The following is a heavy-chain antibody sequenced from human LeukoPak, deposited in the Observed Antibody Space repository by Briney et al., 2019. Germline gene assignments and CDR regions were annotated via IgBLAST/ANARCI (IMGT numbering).Heavy chain of an antibody. CDR3: ARGGESPLDAFDI. CDR2: INPSGGST. V-gene: IGHV1-46*01. CDR1: GYTFTSYY. J-gene: IGHJ3*02. D-gene: IGHD3-16*01. Sequence: ASVTVSCKASGYTFTSYYMHWVRQAPGQGLEWMGIINPSGGSTGYAQKFQGRVTMTRDMSTSTVYMELSGLRSEDTAVYYCARGGESPLDAFDIWGQGTMVTVSS.